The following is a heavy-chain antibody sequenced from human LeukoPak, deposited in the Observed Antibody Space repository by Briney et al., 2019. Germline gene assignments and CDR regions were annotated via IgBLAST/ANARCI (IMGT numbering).Heavy chain of an antibody. CDR1: GGSFSGYY. Sequence: SETLSLTCAVYGGSFSGYYWSWIRQPPGKGLEWIGEINHSGSTNYNPSLKSRVTISVDTSKNQFSLKLSSVTAADTAVYYCARARSGVVVPAAIGDNWFDPWGQGTLVTASS. CDR2: INHSGST. V-gene: IGHV4-34*01. CDR3: ARARSGVVVPAAIGDNWFDP. J-gene: IGHJ5*02. D-gene: IGHD2-2*02.